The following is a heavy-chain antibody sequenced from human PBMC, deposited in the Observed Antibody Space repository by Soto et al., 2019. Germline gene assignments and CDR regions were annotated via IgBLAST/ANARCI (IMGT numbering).Heavy chain of an antibody. V-gene: IGHV3-33*01. CDR1: GFTFNNYG. Sequence: QVQLVESGGGVVQPGRSLRLSCAASGFTFNNYGMHWVRQAPGKGLEWVAVIWFDGSEKYYADPVKGRFTISRDNSKNTLEWEMNSLRAGDTAVYYCVGGWGWTADSWGLGTLVTVS. CDR2: IWFDGSEK. D-gene: IGHD2-21*02. CDR3: VGGWGWTADS. J-gene: IGHJ4*02.